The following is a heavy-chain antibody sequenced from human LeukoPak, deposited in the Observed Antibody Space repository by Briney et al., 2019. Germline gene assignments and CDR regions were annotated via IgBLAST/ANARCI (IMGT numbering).Heavy chain of an antibody. J-gene: IGHJ4*02. Sequence: GGSLRLSCAASGFTLDDYGMSWVRQAPGKGLEWVSAVNWNGGSTGYADSVKGRFTISRDNAKNSLYLQMNSLRAEDTALYYCARDSTQPGPVVVAATYAGFDYWGQGTLVTVSS. CDR3: ARDSTQPGPVVVAATYAGFDY. CDR1: GFTLDDYG. V-gene: IGHV3-20*04. D-gene: IGHD2-15*01. CDR2: VNWNGGST.